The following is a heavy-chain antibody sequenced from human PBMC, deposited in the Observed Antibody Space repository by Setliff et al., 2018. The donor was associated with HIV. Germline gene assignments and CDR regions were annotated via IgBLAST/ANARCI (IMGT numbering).Heavy chain of an antibody. CDR3: ARESGYCSSTSCSNLDYHFDY. V-gene: IGHV1-18*01. D-gene: IGHD2-2*01. Sequence: ASVKVSCKASGYTFTSYGISWVRQAPGQGLEWMGWISAYNGNTNYAQKLQGRVTMSTDTSTSTAYMELRSLRSEDTAMYYCARESGYCSSTSCSNLDYHFDYWGQGTLVTVSS. CDR1: GYTFTSYG. CDR2: ISAYNGNT. J-gene: IGHJ4*02.